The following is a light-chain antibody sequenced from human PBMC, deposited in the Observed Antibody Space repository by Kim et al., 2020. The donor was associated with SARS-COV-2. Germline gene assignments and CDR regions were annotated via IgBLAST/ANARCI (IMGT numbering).Light chain of an antibody. CDR3: SSYTSSSTRV. V-gene: IGLV2-14*03. Sequence: GQSLTLSCTGTSSDVGGYNYVSCYQQHPGKAPKLMIYDVSNRPSGVSNRFSGSKTGNTASLTISGLQAEDEADYYCSSYTSSSTRVFGGGTQLTVL. CDR2: DVS. J-gene: IGLJ3*02. CDR1: SSDVGGYNY.